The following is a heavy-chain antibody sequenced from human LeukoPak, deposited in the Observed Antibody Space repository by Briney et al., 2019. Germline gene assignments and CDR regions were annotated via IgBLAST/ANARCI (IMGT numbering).Heavy chain of an antibody. J-gene: IGHJ4*02. CDR3: VRRDTGWNYFDY. CDR2: IYYTGKN. D-gene: IGHD6-19*01. CDR1: GGSINSNY. V-gene: IGHV4-59*08. Sequence: SETLSLTCAVSGGSINSNYWGWIRQPPGRGLQWIGDIYYTGKNNYNPSLKSRVTISLDTSKDHLSLNLTSVVAADTAIYYCVRRDTGWNYFDYWGQGILVTVSS.